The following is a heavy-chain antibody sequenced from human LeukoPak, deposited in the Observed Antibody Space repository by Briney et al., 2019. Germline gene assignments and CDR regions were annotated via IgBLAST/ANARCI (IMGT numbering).Heavy chain of an antibody. Sequence: GGSLRLSCAAPGFSFSAYWMTWVRQAPGTGLEWVANINPAGSETYYVDPVKGRFSISRDNAKNLVYLQMNSLRAEDTAVYHCARFGYVAAVDVWGQGTPVTVSS. J-gene: IGHJ4*02. D-gene: IGHD2-15*01. CDR1: GFSFSAYW. CDR2: INPAGSET. CDR3: ARFGYVAAVDV. V-gene: IGHV3-7*01.